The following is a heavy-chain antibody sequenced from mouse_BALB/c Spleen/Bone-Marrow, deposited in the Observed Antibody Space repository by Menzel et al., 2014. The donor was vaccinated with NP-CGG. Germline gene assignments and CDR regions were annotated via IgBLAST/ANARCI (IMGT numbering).Heavy chain of an antibody. D-gene: IGHD2-4*01. CDR1: GFTFXSYG. Sequence: DVKLVESGGNLVKSGGSLKLSCAASGFTFXSYGMSWVRQTPEKRLEWVATISGGGSYTFYPDSVKGRFTISRDNAKNNLYLQLSSLRSEDTALYYCARHAYYDQTEVSFVYWGQGTLVTVPA. CDR2: ISGGGSYT. CDR3: ARHAYYDQTEVSFVY. J-gene: IGHJ3*01. V-gene: IGHV5-9-2*01.